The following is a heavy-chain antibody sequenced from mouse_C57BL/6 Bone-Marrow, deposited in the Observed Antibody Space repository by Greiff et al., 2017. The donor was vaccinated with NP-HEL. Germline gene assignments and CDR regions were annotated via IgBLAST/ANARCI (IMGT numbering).Heavy chain of an antibody. CDR2: INPSSGYT. CDR1: GYTFTSYW. D-gene: IGHD2-4*01. J-gene: IGHJ3*01. V-gene: IGHV1-7*01. Sequence: VQLQQSGAELAKPGASVKLSCKASGYTFTSYWMHWVKQRPGQGLEWIGYINPSSGYTKYNQKFTDKATLTADKSTSPAYLQLSSLTYEDSSVYYCARDDYDEWFAYWGQGTLVTVSA. CDR3: ARDDYDEWFAY.